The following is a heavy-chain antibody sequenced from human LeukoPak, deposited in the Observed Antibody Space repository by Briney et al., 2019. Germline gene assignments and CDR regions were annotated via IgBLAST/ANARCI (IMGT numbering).Heavy chain of an antibody. Sequence: ASVKVSCKASGYTFTSYDINWVRQATGQGLEWMGWMNPNSGNTGYAQKFQGRVTMTRNTSISTAYMELSSLRSEDTAVYYCARAAYSGSYDGPWTGDAFDIWGQGTMVTVSS. CDR1: GYTFTSYD. J-gene: IGHJ3*02. CDR3: ARAAYSGSYDGPWTGDAFDI. D-gene: IGHD1-26*01. V-gene: IGHV1-8*01. CDR2: MNPNSGNT.